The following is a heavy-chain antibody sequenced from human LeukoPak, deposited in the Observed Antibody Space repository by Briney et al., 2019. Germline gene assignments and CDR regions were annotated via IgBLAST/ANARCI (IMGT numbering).Heavy chain of an antibody. J-gene: IGHJ3*02. CDR3: ARDDGGGYDFNAFDI. D-gene: IGHD5-12*01. CDR1: GFTFSSYE. Sequence: GGSLRLSCAASGFTFSSYEMNWVRQAPGKGLERVSYISSSGSTIYYADSVKGRFTISRDNAKNSLYLQMNSLRAEDTAVYYCARDDGGGYDFNAFDIWGQGTMVTVSS. V-gene: IGHV3-48*03. CDR2: ISSSGSTI.